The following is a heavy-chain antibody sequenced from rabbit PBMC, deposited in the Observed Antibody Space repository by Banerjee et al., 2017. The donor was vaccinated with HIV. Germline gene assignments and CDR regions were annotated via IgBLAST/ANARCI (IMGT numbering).Heavy chain of an antibody. CDR3: ARDGGSSVYTQYYFNL. Sequence: QEQLVESGGGLVKPGASLTLTCKASGFSFSNKYVMCWVRQAPGKGLEWIACINTNSGNTVYASWAKGRFTISRTSSTTVTLQMTSLTAADTATYFCARDGGSSVYTQYYFNLWGPGTLVTVS. D-gene: IGHD8-1*01. CDR1: GFSFSNKYV. J-gene: IGHJ4*01. CDR2: INTNSGNT. V-gene: IGHV1S45*01.